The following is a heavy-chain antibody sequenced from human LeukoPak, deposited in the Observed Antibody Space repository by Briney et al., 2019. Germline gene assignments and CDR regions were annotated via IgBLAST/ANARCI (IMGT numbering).Heavy chain of an antibody. D-gene: IGHD6-13*01. CDR2: IYHSGST. CDR1: GGSISSGGYY. Sequence: SQTLSLTCTVSGGSISSGGYYWSWIRQPPGKGLEWIGYIYHSGSTYYNPSLKSRVTISVDTSKNQFSLKLSSVTAADTAVYYCARDERAPKGPSPELGRDYYYGMDVWGQGTTVTVSS. V-gene: IGHV4-30-2*01. CDR3: ARDERAPKGPSPELGRDYYYGMDV. J-gene: IGHJ6*02.